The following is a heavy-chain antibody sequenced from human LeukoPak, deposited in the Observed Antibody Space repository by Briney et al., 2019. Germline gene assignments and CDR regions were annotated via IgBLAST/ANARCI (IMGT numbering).Heavy chain of an antibody. J-gene: IGHJ4*02. CDR2: IYYSGST. CDR3: AREYSYGPGYFDY. Sequence: KPSETLSLTCTVSGGSISGYYWSWIRQPPGKGLEWIGYIYYSGSTYYNPSLKSRVTISVDTSKNQFSLKLSSVTAADTAVYYCAREYSYGPGYFDYWGQGTLVTVSS. D-gene: IGHD5-18*01. V-gene: IGHV4-30-4*08. CDR1: GGSISGYY.